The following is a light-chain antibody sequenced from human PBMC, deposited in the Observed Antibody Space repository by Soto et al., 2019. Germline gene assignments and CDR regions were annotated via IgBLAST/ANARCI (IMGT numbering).Light chain of an antibody. CDR2: SVS. J-gene: IGKJ1*01. Sequence: DIQMTQSPSTLSAYVGDRVTITCRASQSVNSWLAWYQQKPGRAPKLLIYSVSNLNSGVPSRFSGSCSGTEFTLTISSLQPDDFATYYCQQFSSYSRTFGQGTKV. CDR3: QQFSSYSRT. V-gene: IGKV1-5*01. CDR1: QSVNSW.